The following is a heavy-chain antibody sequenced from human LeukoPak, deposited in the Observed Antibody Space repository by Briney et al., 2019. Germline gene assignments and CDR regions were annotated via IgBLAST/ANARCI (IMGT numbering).Heavy chain of an antibody. CDR2: ISSSGSTI. D-gene: IGHD1-26*01. CDR3: ARETVGATDY. Sequence: GGSLRLSCAASGFTFSSYEMNWVRQAPGKGLEWVSYISSSGSTIYYAASVKGLFTISRDHANNSLYLPMTRLRAEDPAVYYCARETVGATDYWGQGTLVTVSS. CDR1: GFTFSSYE. J-gene: IGHJ4*02. V-gene: IGHV3-48*03.